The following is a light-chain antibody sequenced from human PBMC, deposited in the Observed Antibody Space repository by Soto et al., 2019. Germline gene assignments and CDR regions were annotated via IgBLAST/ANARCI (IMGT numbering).Light chain of an antibody. V-gene: IGKV1-27*01. J-gene: IGKJ5*01. CDR1: QGISNY. Sequence: EIQMTQSPSSLSASVGDRVTITCRASQGISNYLAWYQQKPGKVPKLLIYAASTLQSGVPSRFSGSGSGTDFTLTISSLQPEDVATYYCQKYNSALITFGQGTRLEIK. CDR2: AAS. CDR3: QKYNSALIT.